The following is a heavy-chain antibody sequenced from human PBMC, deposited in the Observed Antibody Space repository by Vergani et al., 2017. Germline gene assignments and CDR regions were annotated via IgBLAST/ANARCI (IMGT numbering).Heavy chain of an antibody. CDR2: INPSGGHT. J-gene: IGHJ4*02. CDR1: GYTFSNYY. D-gene: IGHD3-9*01. V-gene: IGHV1-46*03. CDR3: ARRDYGILTGYRY. Sequence: QVQVVQSGAELKKSGASVKVSCKTSGYTFSNYYMHWVRQAPGQGLEWMGIINPSGGHTNYAQKFQGRVTMTRETSTSTVYMELRSLRSEDTAIYYCARRDYGILTGYRYWGQGTLVTVSA.